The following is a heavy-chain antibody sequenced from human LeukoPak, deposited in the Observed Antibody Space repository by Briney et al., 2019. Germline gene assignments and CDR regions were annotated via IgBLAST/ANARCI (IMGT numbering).Heavy chain of an antibody. V-gene: IGHV4-34*01. CDR1: GGSFSVYY. D-gene: IGHD2-2*01. J-gene: IGHJ6*02. CDR2: INHSGST. Sequence: PSETLSLTCAVYGGSFSVYYWSWIRQPPGKGLEWIGEINHSGSTYYNPSLKSRVTISVDTSKNQFSLKLSSVTAADTAVYYCARGAGYCSSTSCYGSRGYYYGMDVWGQGTTVAVSS. CDR3: ARGAGYCSSTSCYGSRGYYYGMDV.